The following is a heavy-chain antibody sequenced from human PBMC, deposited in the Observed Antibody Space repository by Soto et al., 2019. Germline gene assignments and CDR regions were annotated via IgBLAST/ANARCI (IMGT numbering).Heavy chain of an antibody. V-gene: IGHV1-8*01. D-gene: IGHD2-8*01. CDR1: GYTFTSYD. Sequence: QVQLLQSGAEVKKPGASVKVSCKASGYTFTSYDINWVRQATGQGLEWMGWMKPNSGNTGYAQKFQGRVTMTRNTSISRAYMERSSLGSEDTAVYYCVRSGYCTNGVCYFGDFDYWGQGTLVTVSS. CDR2: MKPNSGNT. CDR3: VRSGYCTNGVCYFGDFDY. J-gene: IGHJ4*02.